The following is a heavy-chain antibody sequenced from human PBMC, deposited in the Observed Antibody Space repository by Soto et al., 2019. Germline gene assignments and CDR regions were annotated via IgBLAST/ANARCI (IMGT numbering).Heavy chain of an antibody. V-gene: IGHV3-11*01. Sequence: QVQLVESGGGLVKPGGSLRLSCAASGFTFSDYYMSWIRQAPGEGLEWLSSISSSGSIIYYADSVKGRFTISRDNAKNSLYLQMNSLRAEDTAVYYCAKKVRRSYGSDYWGQGTQVTVSS. D-gene: IGHD5-18*01. CDR1: GFTFSDYY. J-gene: IGHJ4*02. CDR3: AKKVRRSYGSDY. CDR2: ISSSGSII.